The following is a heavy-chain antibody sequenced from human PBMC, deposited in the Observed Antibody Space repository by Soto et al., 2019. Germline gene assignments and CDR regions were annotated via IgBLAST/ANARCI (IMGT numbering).Heavy chain of an antibody. V-gene: IGHV1-2*02. J-gene: IGHJ3*02. Sequence: ASVKVSCKASGYTFTGYYMHWVRQAPGQGLEWMGWINPNSGGTNYAQEFRGRVTLTRDTSISTTYMELSRLRSDDTDLYYCARDYGDAFDIWGQGTMVTV. CDR1: GYTFTGYY. CDR3: ARDYGDAFDI. D-gene: IGHD4-17*01. CDR2: INPNSGGT.